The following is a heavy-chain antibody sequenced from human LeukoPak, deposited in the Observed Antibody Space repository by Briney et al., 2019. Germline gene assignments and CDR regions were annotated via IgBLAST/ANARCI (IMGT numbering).Heavy chain of an antibody. CDR2: ISGSGDST. J-gene: IGHJ4*02. Sequence: GGSLRLSCAASGFTFSNYAMTWVRQAPGKGLEWVSSISGSGDSTYYADSVKGRFTISRDNSKNTLYLQMNSLRAEDTAVYYCAIDPTYQIFGESDCWGQGTLVTVSS. CDR1: GFTFSNYA. CDR3: AIDPTYQIFGESDC. V-gene: IGHV3-23*01. D-gene: IGHD3-10*01.